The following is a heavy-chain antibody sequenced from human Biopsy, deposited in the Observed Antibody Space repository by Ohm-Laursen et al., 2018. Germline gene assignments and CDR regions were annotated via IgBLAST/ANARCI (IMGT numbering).Heavy chain of an antibody. CDR1: GYAVNDYF. D-gene: IGHD3-16*01. CDR2: ISPNSGGT. J-gene: IGHJ3*01. V-gene: IGHV1-2*02. CDR3: VGDIMNRIAGLVAQSDVFDV. Sequence: GASVKVSCKGSGYAVNDYFLHWLRQAPGQGPEWMGWISPNSGGTNYAQKFQGRVTMTTDTSTSTVYLELRRLISDDTAVYYCVGDIMNRIAGLVAQSDVFDVWGQGTLVTVSS.